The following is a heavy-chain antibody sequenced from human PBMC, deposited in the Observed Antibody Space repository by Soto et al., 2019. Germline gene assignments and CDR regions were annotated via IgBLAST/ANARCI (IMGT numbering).Heavy chain of an antibody. CDR3: VSAAGPSDY. CDR2: ITAANGNT. J-gene: IGHJ4*02. V-gene: IGHV1-3*01. Sequence: QVQLVQSGAEVKKPGASVKISCRASGYSFNYYSIHWVRQAPGQSLEWMGWITAANGNTKYSQKFQGRVTLTRDTSATTAFMEVKIVTSEDTAIIYCVSAAGPSDYWGQGTVVTVSS. CDR1: GYSFNYYS. D-gene: IGHD6-13*01.